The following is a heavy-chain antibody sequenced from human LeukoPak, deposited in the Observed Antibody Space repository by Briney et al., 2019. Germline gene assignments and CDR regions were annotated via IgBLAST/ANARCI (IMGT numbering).Heavy chain of an antibody. J-gene: IGHJ4*02. Sequence: GGSLRLSCTASGFSFSGHWMHWARQLPGKGLVWVSRISPTGSTTSYADSVKGRFTVPRDNAKNTLYLQVNNLRAEDTAVYYCARGPNSNWSGLDFWGQGTLLTVSS. CDR3: ARGPNSNWSGLDF. D-gene: IGHD6-6*01. CDR2: ISPTGSTT. CDR1: GFSFSGHW. V-gene: IGHV3-74*01.